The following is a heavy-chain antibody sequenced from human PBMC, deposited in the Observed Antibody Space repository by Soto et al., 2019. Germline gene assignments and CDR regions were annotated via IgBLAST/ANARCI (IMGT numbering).Heavy chain of an antibody. Sequence: QVQLVESGGGVVQPGRSLRLSCAASGFTFSSFGMHWVRQAPGKGLEGVAVISSGGGLKYDADSVKGRFTISRDNSKNTLYLQMNSLRAEDTAIYYCAKETHSNGYGSYFDYWGQGVLVTVSS. D-gene: IGHD3-22*01. CDR1: GFTFSSFG. J-gene: IGHJ4*02. CDR3: AKETHSNGYGSYFDY. CDR2: ISSGGGLK. V-gene: IGHV3-30*18.